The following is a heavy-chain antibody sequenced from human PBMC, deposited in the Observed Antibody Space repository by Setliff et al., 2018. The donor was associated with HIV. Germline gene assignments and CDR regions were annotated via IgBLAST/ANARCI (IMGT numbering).Heavy chain of an antibody. V-gene: IGHV1-18*01. CDR2: ISAYDGNT. Sequence: ASVKVSCKASGCTFASYGITWVRQAPGQGLEWMGWISAYDGNTNYAQKVRERVTLTTDTATNTAFMELKNLTSADTAVYFCARSDWELVLSSFDYWGQGTLVTVSS. CDR3: ARSDWELVLSSFDY. D-gene: IGHD1-26*01. CDR1: GCTFASYG. J-gene: IGHJ4*02.